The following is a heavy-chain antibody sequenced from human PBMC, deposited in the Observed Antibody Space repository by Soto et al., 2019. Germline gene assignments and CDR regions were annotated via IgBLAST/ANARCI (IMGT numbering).Heavy chain of an antibody. J-gene: IGHJ4*02. CDR1: GFSFSSFS. CDR3: ARVGDYGAGSY. D-gene: IGHD3-10*01. V-gene: IGHV3-48*04. CDR2: ISGGGTTT. Sequence: EVHLVESGGDLVQPGGSLRLSCAASGFSFSSFSMNWVRQAPGKGLEWVSYISGGGTTTYYADSVKGRFTISRDDAKNSLHLQMNSLQAEDTAVYYCARVGDYGAGSYWGQGTLVTVS.